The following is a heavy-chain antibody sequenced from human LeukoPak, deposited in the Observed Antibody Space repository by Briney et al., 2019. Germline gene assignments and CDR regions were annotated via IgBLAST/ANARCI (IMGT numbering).Heavy chain of an antibody. D-gene: IGHD6-19*01. CDR2: INHSGST. Sequence: SETLSLTCAVYGGSFSGYYWSWIRQPPGKGLEWIGEINHSGSTNHNPSLKSRVTISVDTSKNQFSLKLSSVTAADTAVYYCARGLVGHPRRLSQWPSWFDPWGQGTLVTVSS. CDR3: ARGLVGHPRRLSQWPSWFDP. V-gene: IGHV4-34*01. CDR1: GGSFSGYY. J-gene: IGHJ5*02.